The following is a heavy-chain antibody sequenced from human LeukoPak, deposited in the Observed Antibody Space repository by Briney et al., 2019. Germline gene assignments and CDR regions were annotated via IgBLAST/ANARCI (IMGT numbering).Heavy chain of an antibody. CDR2: INHSGST. J-gene: IGHJ4*02. CDR3: ARRGVAAAATNFDY. D-gene: IGHD3-10*01. CDR1: GGSFSGYY. Sequence: SETLSLTCAVYGGSFSGYYWSWIRQPPGKGLEWIGEINHSGSTNYNPSLETRLTISVDTSKSHFSLKLSSVTAADTAVYYCARRGVAAAATNFDYWGQGTLVTVSS. V-gene: IGHV4-34*01.